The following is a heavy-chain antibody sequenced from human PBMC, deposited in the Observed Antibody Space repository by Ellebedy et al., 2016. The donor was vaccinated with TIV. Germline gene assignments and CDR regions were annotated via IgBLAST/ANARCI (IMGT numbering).Heavy chain of an antibody. V-gene: IGHV4-59*13. D-gene: IGHD4-23*01. CDR2: IYYSGST. Sequence: SETLSLXXTVSGGSISSYYWSWIRQPPGKGLEWIGYIYYSGSTNYNPSLKSRVTISVDTSKNQFSLKLSSVTAADTAVYYCARAAKDYGGFDYWGQGTLVTVSS. CDR3: ARAAKDYGGFDY. J-gene: IGHJ4*02. CDR1: GGSISSYY.